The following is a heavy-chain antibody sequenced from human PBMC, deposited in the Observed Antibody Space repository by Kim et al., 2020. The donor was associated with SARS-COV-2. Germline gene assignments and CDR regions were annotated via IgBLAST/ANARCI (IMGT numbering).Heavy chain of an antibody. CDR3: ARGMFKTGFDV. V-gene: IGHV3-74*01. CDR1: GFTLRSYW. CDR2: IGGDGIST. J-gene: IGHJ6*02. Sequence: GGSLRLSCAASGFTLRSYWINWVRQAPGKGLVWVSRIGGDGISTHYADSVKRRFTVSRDNDDNTVYLQMNSLRADDTAVYYCARGMFKTGFDVWGQGTTVTVSS. D-gene: IGHD3-10*02.